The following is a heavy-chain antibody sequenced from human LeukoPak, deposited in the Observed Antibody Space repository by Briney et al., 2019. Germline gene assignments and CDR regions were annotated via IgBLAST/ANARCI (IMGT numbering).Heavy chain of an antibody. V-gene: IGHV3-11*05. D-gene: IGHD1-26*01. J-gene: IGHJ4*02. Sequence: GGSLRLSCAASGFTFSDYYMSWIRQAPGKGLEWVSYISSSSSYTDYADSVKGRFTISRDNAKNSLNLQMNSLRAEGTAVYYRARDSGYSGYSDYWGQGTLVTVSS. CDR2: ISSSSSYT. CDR3: ARDSGYSGYSDY. CDR1: GFTFSDYY.